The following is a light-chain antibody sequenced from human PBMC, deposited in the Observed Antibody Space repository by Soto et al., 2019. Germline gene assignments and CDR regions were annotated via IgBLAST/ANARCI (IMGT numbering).Light chain of an antibody. CDR1: QSVLYTSNNRNY. CDR2: WAS. Sequence: DIVMTQSPDSLAVSLGERATINCKSSQSVLYTSNNRNYLAWYQQKPGQPPKLLISWASTRESGVPDRFSGSGSGTDFTLTISSLHAEDVAVYYCQQYYSTLWTFGQGTKVEIK. V-gene: IGKV4-1*01. J-gene: IGKJ1*01. CDR3: QQYYSTLWT.